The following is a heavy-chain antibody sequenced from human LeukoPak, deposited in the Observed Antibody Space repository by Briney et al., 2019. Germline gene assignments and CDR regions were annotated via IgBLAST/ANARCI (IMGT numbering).Heavy chain of an antibody. J-gene: IGHJ4*02. CDR1: GFTFSSYG. CDR2: ISYDGSNK. V-gene: IGHV3-30*03. CDR3: ARSISGYYSPPTDY. Sequence: GGSLRLSCAASGFTFSSYGMHWVRQAPGKGLEWVAVISYDGSNKYYADSVKGRFTISRDNSKNTLYLQMNSLRAEDTAVYYCARSISGYYSPPTDYWGQGTLVTVSS. D-gene: IGHD3-22*01.